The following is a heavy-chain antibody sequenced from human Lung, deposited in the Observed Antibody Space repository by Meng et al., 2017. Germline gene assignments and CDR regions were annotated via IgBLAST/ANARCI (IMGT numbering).Heavy chain of an antibody. Sequence: LVRLVARVTKLGASGKVHCKLSGYNSPVCGVHWVGRALGQGLGWMGRIDPKSGDTRYAQRFQGRVTMTGETSISKAYMELSGLRSDDTAMYYCARDEDISAAGKLFGDYWGQGTLVTVSS. CDR3: ARDEDISAAGKLFGDY. V-gene: IGHV1-2*06. CDR1: GYNSPVCG. J-gene: IGHJ4*02. CDR2: IDPKSGDT. D-gene: IGHD6-13*01.